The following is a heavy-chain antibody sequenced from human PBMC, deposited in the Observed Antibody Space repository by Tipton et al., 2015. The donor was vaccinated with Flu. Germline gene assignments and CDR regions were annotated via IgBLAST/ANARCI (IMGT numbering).Heavy chain of an antibody. D-gene: IGHD6-13*01. CDR1: GYTFTGYY. Sequence: QLVQSGAEVKKPGASVKVSCKASGYTFTGYYMHWVRQAPGQGLEWMGRINPNSGGTNYAQKFQGRVTMTRDTSISTAYMELSRLRSDDTAAYYCARDRSQYSSSWARLYNWFDPWGQGTLVTVSS. J-gene: IGHJ5*02. CDR2: INPNSGGT. V-gene: IGHV1-2*06. CDR3: ARDRSQYSSSWARLYNWFDP.